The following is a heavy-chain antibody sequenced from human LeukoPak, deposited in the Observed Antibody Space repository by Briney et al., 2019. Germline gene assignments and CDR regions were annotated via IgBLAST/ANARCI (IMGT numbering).Heavy chain of an antibody. V-gene: IGHV3-21*01. CDR1: GFTFSSYS. D-gene: IGHD3-10*01. CDR2: ISSSSSYI. CDR3: ARGPGFYGSGSYYPDY. Sequence: GGSLRLSCAASGFTFSSYSMNWVRQAPGKGLEWVSSISSSSSYIYYADSVKGRFTISRDNAKNSLYLQMNSLRAEDTAVYYCARGPGFYGSGSYYPDYWGQGTLVTVSS. J-gene: IGHJ4*02.